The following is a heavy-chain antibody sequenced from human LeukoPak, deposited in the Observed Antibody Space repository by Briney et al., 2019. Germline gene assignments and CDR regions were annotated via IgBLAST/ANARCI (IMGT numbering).Heavy chain of an antibody. CDR3: ARDLVTIFGRSRGYFDY. Sequence: GASVKVSCRTSGYTFTTYGINWVRQAPGQGLEWMGWISGYNGNTKYAQRLQDRVSLTTDTSATTAYMELRSLRSDDTAVYYCARDLVTIFGRSRGYFDYWGQGTLVTVSS. V-gene: IGHV1-18*01. CDR2: ISGYNGNT. CDR1: GYTFTTYG. D-gene: IGHD3-3*01. J-gene: IGHJ4*02.